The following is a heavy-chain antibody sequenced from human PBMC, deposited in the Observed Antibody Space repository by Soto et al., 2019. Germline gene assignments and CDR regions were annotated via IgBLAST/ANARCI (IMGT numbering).Heavy chain of an antibody. J-gene: IGHJ4*02. V-gene: IGHV1-69*12. D-gene: IGHD5-18*01. Sequence: QVQLLQFGAEVKKPESSVKVSCKALGGTFSTYAISWVRQAPGQGLEWMGGIIPMFGTANYAQRFQDRITITADESTNTVYMELSSLRSEDTAVYFCASGIQLWLRRINNGYSGWGQGTLVTVSS. CDR2: IIPMFGTA. CDR1: GGTFSTYA. CDR3: ASGIQLWLRRINNGYSG.